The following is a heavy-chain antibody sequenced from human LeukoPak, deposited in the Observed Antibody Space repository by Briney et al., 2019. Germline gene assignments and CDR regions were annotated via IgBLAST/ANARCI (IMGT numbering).Heavy chain of an antibody. CDR2: ISWNSGSI. Sequence: GGSLRLSCAASGFTFDDYAMHWVRQAPGKGLEWVSGISWNSGSIGYADSVKGRFTISRDNAKNSLYLQMNSLRAEDTALYYCAKGPYSSGWYGDYWGQGTLATVSS. CDR1: GFTFDDYA. J-gene: IGHJ4*02. CDR3: AKGPYSSGWYGDY. V-gene: IGHV3-9*01. D-gene: IGHD6-19*01.